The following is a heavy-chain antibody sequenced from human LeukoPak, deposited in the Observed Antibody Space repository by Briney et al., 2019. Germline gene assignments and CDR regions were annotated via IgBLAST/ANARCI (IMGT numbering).Heavy chain of an antibody. CDR3: ARGDYVWGSYRPAFDY. J-gene: IGHJ4*02. D-gene: IGHD3-16*02. CDR1: GGSFSGYY. Sequence: SETLSLTCAVYGGSFSGYYWSWIRQPPGKGLEWIGEINHSGSTNYNPSLKSRVTISVDTSKNQFSLKLSSVTAADTAVYYCARGDYVWGSYRPAFDYWGQGTLVTVSS. CDR2: INHSGST. V-gene: IGHV4-34*01.